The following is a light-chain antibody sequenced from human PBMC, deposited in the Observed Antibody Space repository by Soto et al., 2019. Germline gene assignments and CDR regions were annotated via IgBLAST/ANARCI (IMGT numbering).Light chain of an antibody. CDR2: AAS. J-gene: IGKJ1*01. CDR1: QGIRND. Sequence: DIQMTQSPSSLSASVGDRVIITCRASQGIRNDLGWYQQKPGKAPKRLIYAASSLQSRVPSRFSGSVSGTEFTHTVSSLQPKDFATYYILQHNSYPPTFGQATKVEIK. V-gene: IGKV1-17*01. CDR3: LQHNSYPPT.